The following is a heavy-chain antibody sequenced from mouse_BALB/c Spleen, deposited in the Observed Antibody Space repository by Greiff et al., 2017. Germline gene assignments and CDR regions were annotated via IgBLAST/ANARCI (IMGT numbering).Heavy chain of an antibody. CDR2: ISSGGSYT. J-gene: IGHJ2*01. CDR1: GFTFSSYA. CDR3: ARDNRGYFDY. V-gene: IGHV5-9-4*01. Sequence: EVKLMESGGGLVKPGGSLKLSCAASGFTFSSYAMSWVRQSPEKRLEWVAEISSGGSYTYYPDTVTGRFTISRDNAKNTLYLEMSSLRSEDTAMYYCARDNRGYFDYWGQGTTLTVSS.